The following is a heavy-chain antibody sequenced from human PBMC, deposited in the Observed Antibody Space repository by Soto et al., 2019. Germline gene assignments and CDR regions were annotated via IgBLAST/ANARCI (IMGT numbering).Heavy chain of an antibody. CDR3: AKDPGHYYGSGSWSY. CDR2: ISGSSGST. J-gene: IGHJ4*02. D-gene: IGHD3-10*01. CDR1: GFTFSSYA. Sequence: EVQLLESGGGLVQPGGSLRLSCAASGFTFSSYAMSWVRQAPGKGLEWVSAISGSSGSTYYADSVKGRFTISRDNSKNTLYLQMNSLRAEDTAVYYCAKDPGHYYGSGSWSYWGQGTLVTVSS. V-gene: IGHV3-23*01.